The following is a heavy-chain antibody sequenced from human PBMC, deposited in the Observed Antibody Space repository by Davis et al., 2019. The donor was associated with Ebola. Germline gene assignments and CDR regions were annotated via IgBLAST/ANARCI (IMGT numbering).Heavy chain of an antibody. CDR2: ISSDGTND. J-gene: IGHJ3*02. V-gene: IGHV3-30*12. CDR3: AKDTSNIWFDI. Sequence: GESLKISCAASGFTFSTFAMHWVRQAPSKGLEWVALISSDGTNDFYADSVKGRFTISRDNSKNTLYLQMNGLRVEDTAIYYCAKDTSNIWFDIWGQGTMVTVSS. D-gene: IGHD1-26*01. CDR1: GFTFSTFA.